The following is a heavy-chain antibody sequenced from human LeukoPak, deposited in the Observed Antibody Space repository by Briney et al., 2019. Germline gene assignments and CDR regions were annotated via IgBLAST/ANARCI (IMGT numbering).Heavy chain of an antibody. J-gene: IGHJ4*02. CDR3: AYSDHFDT. CDR2: GDGDGSHS. V-gene: IGHV3-74*03. Sequence: PGGSLRLSCAASGFTLGNYWMHWVRQAPGKGLVWVSRGDGDGSHSTYADSVKGRFTITRDNAKNTLYLQMNRLTGEDTAVYYCAYSDHFDTWGQGTLVTVSS. CDR1: GFTLGNYW. D-gene: IGHD4-17*01.